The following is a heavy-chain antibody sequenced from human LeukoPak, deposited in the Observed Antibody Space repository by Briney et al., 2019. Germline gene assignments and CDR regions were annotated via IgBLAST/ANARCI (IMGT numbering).Heavy chain of an antibody. CDR1: GFTFDDYA. CDR2: ISWNSGSI. D-gene: IGHD2-2*01. CDR3: AKGSTIVVVSAFDI. J-gene: IGHJ3*02. V-gene: IGHV3-9*03. Sequence: PGGFLRLSCAASGFTFDDYAMHWVRQAPGKGLEWVSGISWNSGSIGYADSVKGRFTISRDNAKNSLYLQMNSLRAEDMALYYCAKGSTIVVVSAFDIWGQGTMVTVSS.